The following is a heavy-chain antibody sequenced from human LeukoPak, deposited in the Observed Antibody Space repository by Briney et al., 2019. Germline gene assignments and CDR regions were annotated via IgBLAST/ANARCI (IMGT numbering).Heavy chain of an antibody. D-gene: IGHD6-19*01. J-gene: IGHJ3*02. CDR3: ARHAGYSSGWYGLVDAFDI. Sequence: SETLSLAWTVSGGSISSSSYYWGWIRQPPGKGLEWIGSIYYSGSTYYNPSLKSRVTISVDTSKNQFSLKLSSVTAADTAVYYCARHAGYSSGWYGLVDAFDIWGQVAMVIVSS. V-gene: IGHV4-39*01. CDR2: IYYSGST. CDR1: GGSISSSSYY.